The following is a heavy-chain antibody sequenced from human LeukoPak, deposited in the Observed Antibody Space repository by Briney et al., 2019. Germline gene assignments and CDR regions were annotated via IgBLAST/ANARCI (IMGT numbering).Heavy chain of an antibody. Sequence: SETLSLTCAVYGGSFSGYYWSWTRQPPGKEPEWIGEINHSGSTNYNPSLKSRVTISVDTSKNQFSLKLSSVTAADTAVYYCARACGIAEGDYWGQGTWSPSPQ. CDR1: GGSFSGYY. V-gene: IGHV4-34*01. CDR2: INHSGST. J-gene: IGHJ4*02. CDR3: ARACGIAEGDY. D-gene: IGHD6-13*01.